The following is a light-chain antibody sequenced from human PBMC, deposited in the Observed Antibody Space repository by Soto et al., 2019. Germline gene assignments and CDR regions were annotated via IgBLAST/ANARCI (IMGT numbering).Light chain of an antibody. CDR2: GAS. V-gene: IGKV3D-15*01. J-gene: IGKJ5*01. Sequence: PGERVALSCRASQSVSSSYLTWYQQKPGQAPRLLIYGASTRATGIPARFSGSGSGTDFTLTISSLQSEDFALYYCQQYNNWPPITFGQGTRLEIK. CDR1: QSVSSSY. CDR3: QQYNNWPPIT.